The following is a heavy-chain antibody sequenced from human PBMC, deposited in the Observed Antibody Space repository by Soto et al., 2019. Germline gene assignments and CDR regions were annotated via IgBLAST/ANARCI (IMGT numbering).Heavy chain of an antibody. J-gene: IGHJ3*02. CDR2: INPSGGST. CDR3: ATIMFSGGSCYHSGASGAFDI. CDR1: GYTFTSYC. V-gene: IGHV1-46*03. Sequence: ASVKVSCKASGYTFTSYCMHWARQAPGQGLEWMGIINPSGGSTSYAQKFQGRVTMTRDTSTSTVYIKLSSLRSEDTAVYYCATIMFSGGSCYHSGASGAFDIWGQGTMVTVSS. D-gene: IGHD2-15*01.